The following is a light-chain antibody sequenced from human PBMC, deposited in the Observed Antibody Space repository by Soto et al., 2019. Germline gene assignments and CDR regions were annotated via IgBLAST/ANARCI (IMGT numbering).Light chain of an antibody. J-gene: IGLJ3*02. Sequence: QSVLTQPPSVSAAPGHQVTIFCSGSSFNIGAHYVSWYQQLPGTAPKLLIYENNKRPSGIPDRFSGSKSGTSATLGITGLQTGDEADYYCGTWDNSLNGGVFGGGTKLTVL. CDR2: ENN. CDR3: GTWDNSLNGGV. CDR1: SFNIGAHY. V-gene: IGLV1-51*02.